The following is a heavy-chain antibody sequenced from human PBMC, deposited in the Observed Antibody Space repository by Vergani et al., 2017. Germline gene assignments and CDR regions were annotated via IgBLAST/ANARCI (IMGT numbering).Heavy chain of an antibody. J-gene: IGHJ4*02. D-gene: IGHD3-22*01. V-gene: IGHV4-39*01. CDR1: GGSISSSSYY. Sequence: QLQLQESGPGLVKPSETLSLTCTVSGGSISSSSYYWGWIRQPPGKGLEWIGSIYYSGSTYYNPSPKSRVTISVDTSKNQFSLNLSSVTAADTAVYYCARLPDSSGYLDYWGQGTLVTVSS. CDR3: ARLPDSSGYLDY. CDR2: IYYSGST.